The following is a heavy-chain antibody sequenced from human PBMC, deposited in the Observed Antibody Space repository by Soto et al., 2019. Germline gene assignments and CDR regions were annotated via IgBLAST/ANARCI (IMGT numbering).Heavy chain of an antibody. J-gene: IGHJ4*02. CDR1: GGSISTSNW. V-gene: IGHV4-4*02. CDR3: ARARATIAAAAIFDC. CDR2: VYRTGST. D-gene: IGHD6-13*01. Sequence: QVQLQESGPGLVKPSGTLSLTCAVSGGSISTSNWWSWVRQPPGKGLEWIGEVYRTGSTTYNPSLESRLTISVDKSKNQFSQKLTSVTAADTAVYYCARARATIAAAAIFDCWGQGTLVTVSS.